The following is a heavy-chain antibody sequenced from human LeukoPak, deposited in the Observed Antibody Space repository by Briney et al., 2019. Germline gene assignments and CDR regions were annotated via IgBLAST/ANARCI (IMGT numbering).Heavy chain of an antibody. Sequence: PGRSLRLSCAASGFTFDDYAMHWVRQAPGKGLEWVSGISWNSGSIGYADSVKGRFTISRDSAKNSLYLQMNSLRAEDTALYYCAKDDCSSTSCSVDYWGQGTLVTVSS. V-gene: IGHV3-9*01. CDR3: AKDDCSSTSCSVDY. CDR2: ISWNSGSI. J-gene: IGHJ4*02. D-gene: IGHD2-2*01. CDR1: GFTFDDYA.